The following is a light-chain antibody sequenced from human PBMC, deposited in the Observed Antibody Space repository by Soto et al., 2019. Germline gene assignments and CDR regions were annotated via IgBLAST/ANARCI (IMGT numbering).Light chain of an antibody. J-gene: IGLJ1*01. CDR3: CSSAPSRTVV. CDR1: SSGVGSYRL. CDR2: EGS. V-gene: IGLV2-23*01. Sequence: QSALTLPASVSGSPGQSITISCTGSSSGVGSYRLVSWYQCHPGKVPKLIIYEGSKRPSGVSTRFSGSEPGNTASLTISGLQAEDEADYYCCSSAPSRTVVFGTGTKLTVL.